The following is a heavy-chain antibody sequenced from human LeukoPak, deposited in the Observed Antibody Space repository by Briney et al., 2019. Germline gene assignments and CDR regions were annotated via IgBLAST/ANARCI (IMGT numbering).Heavy chain of an antibody. CDR2: IKHDESQK. CDR3: TGGLRGANWFDP. V-gene: IGHV3-7*03. D-gene: IGHD3-10*01. CDR1: GFTFSNYW. Sequence: GGSLRLSCVVSGFTFSNYWMSWVRQTPGKGLEWVANIKHDESQKYYVDSVKGRFTISRDNAKNSLYLQMNSLRAEDTAPYYCTGGLRGANWFDPWGQGTLVTVSS. J-gene: IGHJ5*02.